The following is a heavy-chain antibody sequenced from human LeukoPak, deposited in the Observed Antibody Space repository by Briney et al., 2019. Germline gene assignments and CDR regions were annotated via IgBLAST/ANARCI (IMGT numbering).Heavy chain of an antibody. J-gene: IGHJ4*02. D-gene: IGHD5-18*01. Sequence: SDTLSLPCAVYGGPFSGYYWSWIRQPPGKGLEWIGEINHSGSTNYNPSLKSRVTISVDTSKNQFSLKLSSVTAADTAVYYCARSGYSYGLLYWGQGTLVTVSS. CDR2: INHSGST. CDR1: GGPFSGYY. V-gene: IGHV4-34*01. CDR3: ARSGYSYGLLY.